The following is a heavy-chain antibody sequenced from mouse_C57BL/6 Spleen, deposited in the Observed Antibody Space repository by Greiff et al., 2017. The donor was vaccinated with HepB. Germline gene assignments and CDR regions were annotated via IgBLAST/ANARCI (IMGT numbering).Heavy chain of an antibody. CDR2: IHPNSGST. CDR3: AREGSTDCMDY. V-gene: IGHV1-64*01. Sequence: VQLQQPGAELVKPGASVKLSCKASGYTFTSYWMHWVKQRPGQGLEWIGMIHPNSGSTNYNEKFKSKATLTVDKSSSTAYMQLSSLTSEDSAVYYCAREGSTDCMDYWGQGTSVTVSS. J-gene: IGHJ4*01. D-gene: IGHD1-1*01. CDR1: GYTFTSYW.